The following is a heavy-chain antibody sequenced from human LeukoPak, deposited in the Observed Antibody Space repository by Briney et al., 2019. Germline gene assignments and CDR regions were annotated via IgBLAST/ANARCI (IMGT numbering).Heavy chain of an antibody. D-gene: IGHD3-10*01. J-gene: IGHJ4*02. Sequence: PGGSLGLSCAASGFTFSSYAMTWVRQAPGKGREWVSGISGSGGNTYYPDSVRGRFTISRDNSKNTLSLQMNSLRAEDTAVYYCAKEHYGSGMTTFDYWGQGTLVTVSS. CDR2: ISGSGGNT. V-gene: IGHV3-23*01. CDR3: AKEHYGSGMTTFDY. CDR1: GFTFSSYA.